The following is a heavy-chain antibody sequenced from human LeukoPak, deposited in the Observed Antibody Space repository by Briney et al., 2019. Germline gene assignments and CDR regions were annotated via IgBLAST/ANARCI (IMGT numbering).Heavy chain of an antibody. CDR2: INSDGSTT. J-gene: IGHJ4*02. CDR1: GFTLSSYW. CDR3: ARDLHY. V-gene: IGHV3-74*01. Sequence: PGGSLRLSCAASGFTLSSYWMHWVRQAPDKGLVWVSRINSDGSTTNYADSVKGRFTISRDNAKNTLYLQINGLRAEDTGVYYCARDLHYWGQGTLVTVSS.